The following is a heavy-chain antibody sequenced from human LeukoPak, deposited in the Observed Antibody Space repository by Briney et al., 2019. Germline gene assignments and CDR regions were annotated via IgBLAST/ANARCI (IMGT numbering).Heavy chain of an antibody. Sequence: SETLSLTCTVSGGSISTYYWSWIRQPPGKGLEWIGEINHSGSTNYNPSLKSRVTISVDTSKNQFSLKLSSVTAADTAVYYCATTNVLLWFGELSKTAYFDYWGQGTLVTVSS. CDR2: INHSGST. D-gene: IGHD3-10*01. CDR1: GGSISTYY. CDR3: ATTNVLLWFGELSKTAYFDY. V-gene: IGHV4-34*01. J-gene: IGHJ4*02.